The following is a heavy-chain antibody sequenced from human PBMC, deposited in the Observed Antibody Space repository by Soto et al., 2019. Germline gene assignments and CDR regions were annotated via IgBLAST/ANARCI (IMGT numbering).Heavy chain of an antibody. CDR1: GGTFSSYA. CDR3: ARVTPDPNEVYVAGGWVRELYYGMDV. J-gene: IGHJ6*02. V-gene: IGHV1-69*12. D-gene: IGHD2-8*01. Sequence: QVQLVQSGAEVKKPGSSVKVSCKASGGTFSSYAISWVRQAPGQGLEWMGGIIPIFGTANYAKKFQGRVTSTEAESTSTADMELSRRRSEDTDVYYLARVTPDPNEVYVAGGWVRELYYGMDVWGQGTTVTVSS. CDR2: IIPIFGTA.